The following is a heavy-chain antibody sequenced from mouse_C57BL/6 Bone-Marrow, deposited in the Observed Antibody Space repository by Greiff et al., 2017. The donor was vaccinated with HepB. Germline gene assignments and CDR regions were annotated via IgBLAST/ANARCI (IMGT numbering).Heavy chain of an antibody. Sequence: VQLQQSGAELARPGASVKLSCKASGYTFTSYGISWVKQRTGQGLEWIGEIYPRSGNTYYNEKFKGKATLTADKSSSTAYMELRSLTSEDSAVYFCASGLLWLRRYYFDYWGQGTTLTVSS. J-gene: IGHJ2*01. V-gene: IGHV1-81*01. D-gene: IGHD2-2*01. CDR1: GYTFTSYG. CDR2: IYPRSGNT. CDR3: ASGLLWLRRYYFDY.